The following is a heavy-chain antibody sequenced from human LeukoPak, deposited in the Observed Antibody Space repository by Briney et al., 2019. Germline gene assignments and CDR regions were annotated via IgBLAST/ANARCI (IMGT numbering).Heavy chain of an antibody. J-gene: IGHJ4*02. CDR2: VSPYNGDT. Sequence: ASVKVSCKTSGYTFNTYAITWVRQAPGQGLEWMGWVSPYNGDTDYAQKIQGRVTMTTDTSTSTAYLELRNLRSDDTAVYYCARDSASTSFPPAYDYWGQGTVVAVSS. CDR1: GYTFNTYA. CDR3: ARDSASTSFPPAYDY. D-gene: IGHD3-16*01. V-gene: IGHV1-18*01.